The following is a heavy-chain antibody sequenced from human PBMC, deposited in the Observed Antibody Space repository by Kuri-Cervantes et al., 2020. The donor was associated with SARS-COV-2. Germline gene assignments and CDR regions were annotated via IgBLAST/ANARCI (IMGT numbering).Heavy chain of an antibody. D-gene: IGHD7-27*01. Sequence: ASVKVSCKVSGYTLTELSMHWVRQAPGKGLEWMGGFDPEDGETIYAQKFQGRATMTEDTSTDTAYMELSSLRSEDTAVYYCSTFPNGWGRAENDAFDSWGQGTMVTVSS. J-gene: IGHJ3*02. V-gene: IGHV1-24*01. CDR1: GYTLTELS. CDR2: FDPEDGET. CDR3: STFPNGWGRAENDAFDS.